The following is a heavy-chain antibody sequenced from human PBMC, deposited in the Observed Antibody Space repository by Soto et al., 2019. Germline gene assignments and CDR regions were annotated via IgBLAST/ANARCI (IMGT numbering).Heavy chain of an antibody. D-gene: IGHD3-3*01. Sequence: QVQLQQWGAGLLKPSETLSLTCAVYGESFSGYYWSWIRQTLEKGLEWIGEINHRGSTNYNPSLKSRVTISVDTSKNQFSLNLSSVTAADTAVYYCARGVYNTIFGVISLDYWGQGTLVTVSS. V-gene: IGHV4-34*01. J-gene: IGHJ4*02. CDR3: ARGVYNTIFGVISLDY. CDR2: INHRGST. CDR1: GESFSGYY.